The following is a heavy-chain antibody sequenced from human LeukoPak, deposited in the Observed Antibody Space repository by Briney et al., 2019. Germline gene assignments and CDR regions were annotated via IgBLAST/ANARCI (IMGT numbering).Heavy chain of an antibody. V-gene: IGHV3-74*01. CDR3: ARIHGGYPFDY. Sequence: GGSLRLSCAASGFTFSSYWMHWVRQAPGKGLVWVSRINSDGSSTSYADSVKGRFTISRDNAKNSVYLQMNSLRAEDTAVYYCARIHGGYPFDYWGQGTLVTVSS. D-gene: IGHD2-15*01. CDR1: GFTFSSYW. CDR2: INSDGSST. J-gene: IGHJ4*02.